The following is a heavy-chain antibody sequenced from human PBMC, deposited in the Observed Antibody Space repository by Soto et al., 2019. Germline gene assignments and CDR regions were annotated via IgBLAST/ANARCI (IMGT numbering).Heavy chain of an antibody. CDR2: INHRQVT. V-gene: IGHV4-34*01. CDR1: GRSFRGLY. D-gene: IGHD3-16*01. CDR3: ATGGGFMEGKMLWLGP. Sequence: PXESLGLACAVSGRSFRGLYWSGVRQTPGRGLEWIGQINHRQVTNYNPSLESRVAISLDMSKNQFSLRLTSVTAADTAVYYCATGGGFMEGKMLWLGPWGQGTLVTVYS. J-gene: IGHJ5*02.